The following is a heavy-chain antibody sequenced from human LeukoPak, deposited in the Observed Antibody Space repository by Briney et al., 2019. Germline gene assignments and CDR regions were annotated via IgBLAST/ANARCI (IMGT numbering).Heavy chain of an antibody. CDR2: INHSGST. J-gene: IGHJ6*02. CDR1: GGSFSGYY. CDR3: ARASVVVTAKAYGMDV. Sequence: SETLSLTCAVYGGSFSGYYWSWIRQPPGKGPEWIGEINHSGSTNYNPSLKSRVTISVDTSKNQFSLKLSSVTAADTAVYYCARASVVVTAKAYGMDVWGQGTTVTVSS. D-gene: IGHD2-21*02. V-gene: IGHV4-34*01.